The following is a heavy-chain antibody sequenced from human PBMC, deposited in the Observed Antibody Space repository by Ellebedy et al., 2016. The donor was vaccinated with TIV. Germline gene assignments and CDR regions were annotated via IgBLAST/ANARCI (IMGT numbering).Heavy chain of an antibody. CDR2: ISGSGGST. Sequence: GESLKISXAASGFTFSSYAMSWVRQAPGKGLEWVSAISGSGGSTYYADSVKGRFTISRDKSKNTLYLQMNSLRAEDTAVYYCAKARGSYYRYFDLWGRGTLVTVSS. V-gene: IGHV3-23*01. D-gene: IGHD1-26*01. CDR1: GFTFSSYA. CDR3: AKARGSYYRYFDL. J-gene: IGHJ2*01.